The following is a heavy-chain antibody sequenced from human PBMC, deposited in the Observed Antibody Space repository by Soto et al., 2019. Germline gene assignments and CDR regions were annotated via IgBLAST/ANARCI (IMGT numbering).Heavy chain of an antibody. CDR3: ARDRQDCSGGSCYSYYFDY. V-gene: IGHV1-46*03. CDR1: GYTFTSYY. D-gene: IGHD2-15*01. J-gene: IGHJ4*02. Sequence: ASVKVSCKASGYTFTSYYMHWVRQAPGQGLEWMGIINPSGGSTSYAQKFQGRVTMTRDTSTSTVYMELSSLRSEDTAVYYCARDRQDCSGGSCYSYYFDYWGQGTLVNVS. CDR2: INPSGGST.